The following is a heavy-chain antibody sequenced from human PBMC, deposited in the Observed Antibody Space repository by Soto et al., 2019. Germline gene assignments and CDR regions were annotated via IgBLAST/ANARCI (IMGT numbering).Heavy chain of an antibody. CDR3: ANRESLLAWAFNH. CDR1: GLTFSNYV. Sequence: GGSLRLSCATSGLTFSNYVMIWVRQASGKGVEWVSAITNSGSSTYYADSVKGRFTVSRDNSKNTLYLQMNSLRAEDTAVYYCANRESLLAWAFNHWGQGTLVTVCS. J-gene: IGHJ4*02. D-gene: IGHD3-3*02. V-gene: IGHV3-23*01. CDR2: ITNSGSST.